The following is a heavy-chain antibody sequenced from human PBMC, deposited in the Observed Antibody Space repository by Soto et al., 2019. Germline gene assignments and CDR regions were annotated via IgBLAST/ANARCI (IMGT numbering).Heavy chain of an antibody. CDR2: ISSSSSYI. J-gene: IGHJ6*02. Sequence: PGGSLRLSCAASGFTFSSYSMNWVRQAPGKGLEWVSSISSSSSYIYYADSVKGRFTISRDNAKNTLYLQMNSLRAEDTAVYYCAKVEYCSSTSCYGLNYYYYGMDVWGQGTTVTVSS. D-gene: IGHD2-2*01. V-gene: IGHV3-21*04. CDR3: AKVEYCSSTSCYGLNYYYYGMDV. CDR1: GFTFSSYS.